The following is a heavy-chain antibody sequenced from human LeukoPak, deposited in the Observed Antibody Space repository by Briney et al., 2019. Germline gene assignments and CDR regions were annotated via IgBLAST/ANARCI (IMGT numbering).Heavy chain of an antibody. CDR3: ARVRVAARARYYFDY. CDR2: INPSGGST. J-gene: IGHJ4*02. Sequence: VASVKVSCKASGYTFTSYYMHWVRQAPGQGLEWMGIINPSGGSTSYAQKFQGRVTMTRDTSTSTVYMELSSLRSEDTAVYYCARVRVAARARYYFDYWGQGTLVTVSS. D-gene: IGHD6-6*01. V-gene: IGHV1-46*01. CDR1: GYTFTSYY.